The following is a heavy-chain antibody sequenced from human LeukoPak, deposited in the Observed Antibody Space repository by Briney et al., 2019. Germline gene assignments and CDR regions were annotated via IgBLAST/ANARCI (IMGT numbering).Heavy chain of an antibody. Sequence: SETLSLTCTVSGGSISTYYWSWIRQPAGKGLEWIGRIYTSGSTNYNPSLKSRVTMSVDTSKNQFSLKLSSVTAADTAVYYCAREGLELLSFDYWGQGTLVTVSS. J-gene: IGHJ4*02. D-gene: IGHD1-7*01. V-gene: IGHV4-4*07. CDR1: GGSISTYY. CDR3: AREGLELLSFDY. CDR2: IYTSGST.